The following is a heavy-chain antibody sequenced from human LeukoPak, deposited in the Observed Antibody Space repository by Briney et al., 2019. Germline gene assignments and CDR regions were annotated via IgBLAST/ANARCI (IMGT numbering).Heavy chain of an antibody. CDR2: INHSGST. CDR3: ARGPGSSGYPNRYFDY. CDR1: CAFFSGYY. D-gene: IGHD6-13*01. Sequence: SEPLSLTCAVYCAFFSGYYWRWIRQPPGKGLEWMGEINHSGSTNYNPSLKSRVPISVDTSKNQFSLKLSSVTAADTAVYYYARGPGSSGYPNRYFDYWGEGSLVTVSS. V-gene: IGHV4-34*01. J-gene: IGHJ4*02.